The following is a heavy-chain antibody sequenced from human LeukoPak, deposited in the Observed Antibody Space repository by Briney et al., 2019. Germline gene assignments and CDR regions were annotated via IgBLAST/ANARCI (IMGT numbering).Heavy chain of an antibody. CDR2: INPNSGGT. J-gene: IGHJ4*02. Sequence: ASVKVSCKASGYTFTGYYVHWVRQAPGQGLEWMGWINPNSGGTNYAQKFQGRVTMTRDTSSSTAYMELSRLRSDDTAVYYCAGTSGWTGGYFDYWGQGTLVTVSS. D-gene: IGHD3/OR15-3a*01. V-gene: IGHV1-2*02. CDR3: AGTSGWTGGYFDY. CDR1: GYTFTGYY.